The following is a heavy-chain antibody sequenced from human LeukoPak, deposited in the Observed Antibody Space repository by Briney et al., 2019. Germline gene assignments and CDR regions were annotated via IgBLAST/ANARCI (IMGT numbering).Heavy chain of an antibody. V-gene: IGHV1-2*06. Sequence: ASVKVSCKASGYTFTGYYMHWVRQAPGQGLEWMGRINPNSGGTNYAQKFQGRVTISVDTSKNQFSLKLSSVTAADTAVYYCARDAVWFGEPGWFDPWGQGTLVTVSS. D-gene: IGHD3-10*01. CDR3: ARDAVWFGEPGWFDP. CDR2: INPNSGGT. J-gene: IGHJ5*02. CDR1: GYTFTGYY.